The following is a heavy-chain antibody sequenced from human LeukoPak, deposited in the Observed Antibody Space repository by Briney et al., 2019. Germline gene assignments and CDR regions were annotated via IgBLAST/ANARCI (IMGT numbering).Heavy chain of an antibody. J-gene: IGHJ4*02. CDR3: ARDQSSAAGRFDY. V-gene: IGHV4-61*02. Sequence: PSQTLSLTCTVSGGSISSGSYYWSWIRQPAGKGLEWIGRIYTSGSTNYNPSLKSRVTISVDTSKNQFSLKLSSVTAADTAVYYCARDQSSAAGRFDYWGQGTLVTVSS. CDR1: GGSISSGSYY. CDR2: IYTSGST. D-gene: IGHD6-13*01.